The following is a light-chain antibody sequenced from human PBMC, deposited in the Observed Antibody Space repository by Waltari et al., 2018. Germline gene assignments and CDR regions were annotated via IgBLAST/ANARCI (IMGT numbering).Light chain of an antibody. CDR1: QSVSSSY. CDR2: GAS. J-gene: IGKJ1*01. Sequence: EIVLTQSPGTLSLSPGERATLSCRASQSVSSSYLAWYQQKPGQAPRLLVYGASSRATGIPDRCSGSGSGTDFTLTINRLEPEDFAVYYCQQFGTSQWTFGQGTKVEIK. V-gene: IGKV3-20*01. CDR3: QQFGTSQWT.